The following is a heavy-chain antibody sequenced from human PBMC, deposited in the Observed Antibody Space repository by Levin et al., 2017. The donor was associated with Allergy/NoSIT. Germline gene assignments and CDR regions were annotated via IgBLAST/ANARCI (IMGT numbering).Heavy chain of an antibody. CDR2: IKQDGNGK. CDR1: GFSFSGYW. J-gene: IGHJ4*02. Sequence: LSGGSLRLSCTASGFSFSGYWMSWVRQAPGKGLEWVASIKQDGNGKFYVDSVKGRFTISRDNAKNSLYLEMNSLRAEDTAVYYCSRCEDYWGQGTVVTVSS. V-gene: IGHV3-7*01. CDR3: SRCEDY.